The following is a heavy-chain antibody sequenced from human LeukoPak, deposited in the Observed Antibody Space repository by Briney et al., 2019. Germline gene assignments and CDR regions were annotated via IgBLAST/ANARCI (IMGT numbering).Heavy chain of an antibody. CDR2: ISSTSSYL. Sequence: GGSLRLSCAASGFTFSSYSMNWGRQGPGKGLEWFSSISSTSSYLYYADSVKGRCTISRDNAKNSLYLQMNSLRAEATAVYYCARQFDYWGQGTLVTVSS. CDR3: ARQFDY. V-gene: IGHV3-21*01. CDR1: GFTFSSYS. J-gene: IGHJ4*02.